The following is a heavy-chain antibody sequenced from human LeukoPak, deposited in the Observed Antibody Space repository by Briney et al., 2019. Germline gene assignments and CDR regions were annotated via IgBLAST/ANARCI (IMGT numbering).Heavy chain of an antibody. D-gene: IGHD2-2*01. V-gene: IGHV3-30*03. CDR3: ARAPAPVDY. CDR1: GFTFSSYG. CDR2: ISYDGSNK. Sequence: GGSLRLSCAASGFTFSSYGMHWVRQAPGKGLEWVAVISYDGSNKYYADSVKGRFTISRDNSKNTLYLQMNSLRAEDTAVYYCARAPAPVDYWGQGTLVTVSS. J-gene: IGHJ4*02.